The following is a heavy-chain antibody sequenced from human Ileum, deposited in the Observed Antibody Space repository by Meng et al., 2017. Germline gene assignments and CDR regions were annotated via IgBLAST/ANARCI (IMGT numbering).Heavy chain of an antibody. CDR1: GGSVSRAGYQ. CDR2: AST. J-gene: IGHJ4*02. V-gene: IGHV4-61*08. D-gene: IGHD1-26*01. Sequence: QVHLNESGPGLVRPSETLSLICTVSGGSVSRAGYQWGWIRQPPGKGLEWIGYASTNYNPSLKSRVTISLDTSRNQFSLSLSSVTAADTAGYYCARDHMGSLDYWGQGILVTVSS. CDR3: ARDHMGSLDY.